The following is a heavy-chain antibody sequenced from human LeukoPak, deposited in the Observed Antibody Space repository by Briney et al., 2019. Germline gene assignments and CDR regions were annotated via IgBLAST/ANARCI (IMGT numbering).Heavy chain of an antibody. V-gene: IGHV3-43*02. CDR1: GFTFDDYA. CDR3: AKDIAVTRSYYYYGMDV. J-gene: IGHJ6*02. D-gene: IGHD4-17*01. CDR2: ISGDGDST. Sequence: PGGSLRLSCAASGFTFDDYAMHWVRQAPGKGLEWVSFISGDGDSTYYADSVKGRFTISRDNSKNSLYLQMNSLRTEDTALYYCAKDIAVTRSYYYYGMDVWGQGTTVTVSS.